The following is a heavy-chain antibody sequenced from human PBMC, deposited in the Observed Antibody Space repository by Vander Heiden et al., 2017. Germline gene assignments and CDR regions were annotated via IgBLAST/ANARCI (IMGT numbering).Heavy chain of an antibody. Sequence: EVQLVESGGGLVQPGGSLGLSCAASGFTFSSYSMNWVRQAPGKGLEWVSYISSSSSTIYYADSVKGRFTISRDNAKNSLYLQMNSLRDEDTAVYYCARAFRYSSSWYGYWGQGTLVTVSS. J-gene: IGHJ4*02. D-gene: IGHD6-13*01. CDR3: ARAFRYSSSWYGY. CDR1: GFTFSSYS. V-gene: IGHV3-48*02. CDR2: ISSSSSTI.